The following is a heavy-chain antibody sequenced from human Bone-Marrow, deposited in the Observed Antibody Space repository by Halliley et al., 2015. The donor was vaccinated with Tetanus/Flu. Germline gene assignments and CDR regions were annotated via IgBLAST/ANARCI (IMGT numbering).Heavy chain of an antibody. J-gene: IGHJ6*02. CDR3: ARDAMVGYSHAMDV. V-gene: IGHV3-33*01. CDR2: IWSAGDNK. D-gene: IGHD2-2*03. Sequence: WAATIWSAGDNKYYPDSVKGRFTISRDNSKNTLYLQMDALRVEDTAVYYCARDAMVGYSHAMDVWGQGATVTVSS.